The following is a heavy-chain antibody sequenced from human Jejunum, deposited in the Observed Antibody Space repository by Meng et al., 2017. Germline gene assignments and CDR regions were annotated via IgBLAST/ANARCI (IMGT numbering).Heavy chain of an antibody. D-gene: IGHD1-26*01. CDR3: AKDEGTTTAFDH. Sequence: QVPLVQSGAGVKKPGASVRVSCEASGYTFTAYYVHWVRQAPGQGLEWMGRMNPNNGDTNYAQKFQGRVTMTRATSTAYMDLSSLTSDDTAVYYCAKDEGTTTAFDHWGQGTLVTVSS. V-gene: IGHV1-2*06. J-gene: IGHJ4*02. CDR2: MNPNNGDT. CDR1: GYTFTAYY.